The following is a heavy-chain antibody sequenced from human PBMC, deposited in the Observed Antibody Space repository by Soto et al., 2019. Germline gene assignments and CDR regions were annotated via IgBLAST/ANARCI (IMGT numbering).Heavy chain of an antibody. D-gene: IGHD3-10*01. CDR3: ARDSPSITVIRRALNWFDP. CDR2: IIPIFGTA. Sequence: SVKVSCKASGGTFSSYGITWVRQAPGQGLEWMGGIIPIFGTANCAQKFQGRVTITADKSTSTAYMELSRLRYEDTAVYYCARDSPSITVIRRALNWFDPWGQGTLVTVSS. J-gene: IGHJ5*02. V-gene: IGHV1-69*06. CDR1: GGTFSSYG.